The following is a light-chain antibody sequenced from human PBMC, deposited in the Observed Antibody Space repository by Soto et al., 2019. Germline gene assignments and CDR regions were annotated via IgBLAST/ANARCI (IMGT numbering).Light chain of an antibody. J-gene: IGLJ3*02. CDR1: SSDIGNYDF. CDR3: GSYAGSDNLGV. V-gene: IGLV2-8*01. Sequence: QSALTQPPSASGSPGQSVSISCTGTSSDIGNYDFVSWCQHHPGNAPKLMIYGVNKRPSGVPDRVSGSKSGNTASLTVSGLQPEDEADDYCGSYAGSDNLGVFGGGTKLAVL. CDR2: GVN.